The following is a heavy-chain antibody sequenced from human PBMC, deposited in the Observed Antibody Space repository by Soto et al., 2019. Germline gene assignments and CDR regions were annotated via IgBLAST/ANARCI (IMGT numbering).Heavy chain of an antibody. V-gene: IGHV4-31*03. CDR1: GGSISSGGYY. CDR2: XXXXXSX. Sequence: SEPLSFTCTVSGGSISSGGYYWSWIRQHPGKGXXWXXYXXXXXSXXXNPSLKSRVTISVDTSKNQFSLKLSSVTAADTAVYYCARAARCLDPWGQGSLVTVPQ. CDR3: ARAARCLDP. D-gene: IGHD6-6*01. J-gene: IGHJ5*02.